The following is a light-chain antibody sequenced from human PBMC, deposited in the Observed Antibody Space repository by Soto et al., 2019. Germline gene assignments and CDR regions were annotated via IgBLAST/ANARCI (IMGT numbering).Light chain of an antibody. J-gene: IGLJ3*02. V-gene: IGLV4-69*01. CDR1: SGHSRYA. Sequence: HLVLTQSPSASASLGASVKLTCTLSSGHSRYAIAWHQQQPEKGPRYLMKVNSDGSHNKGDGIPDRFSGSSSGAERYLTISSLQSEDEADYYCQTWGTGIRVFGGGTKLTVL. CDR2: VNSDGSH. CDR3: QTWGTGIRV.